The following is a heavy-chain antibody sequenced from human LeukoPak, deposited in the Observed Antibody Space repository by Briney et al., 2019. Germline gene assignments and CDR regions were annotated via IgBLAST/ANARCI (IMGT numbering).Heavy chain of an antibody. CDR2: INHSGST. Sequence: SETLSLTCAVYGGSFSGYYWSWIRQPPGKGLEWIGEINHSGSTNYNPSLKSRVAISVDTSKNQFSLKLSSVTTADTAVYYCARSRSRPLLPPLPKSQYYFDYWGQGTLVTVSS. J-gene: IGHJ4*02. D-gene: IGHD2-21*01. V-gene: IGHV4-34*01. CDR3: ARSRSRPLLPPLPKSQYYFDY. CDR1: GGSFSGYY.